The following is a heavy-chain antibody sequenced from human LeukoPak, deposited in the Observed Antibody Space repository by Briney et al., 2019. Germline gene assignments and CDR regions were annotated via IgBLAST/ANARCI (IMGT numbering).Heavy chain of an antibody. Sequence: SETLSLTCTVSGGSISSSSYYWGWIRQPPGKGLEWIGSIYYSGSTYYNPSLKSRVTISVDTSKNQFSLKLSSVTAADTAVYYCARGVVVTAIRFFDYWGQGTLVTVSS. D-gene: IGHD2-21*02. V-gene: IGHV4-39*07. CDR1: GGSISSSSYY. CDR2: IYYSGST. CDR3: ARGVVVTAIRFFDY. J-gene: IGHJ4*02.